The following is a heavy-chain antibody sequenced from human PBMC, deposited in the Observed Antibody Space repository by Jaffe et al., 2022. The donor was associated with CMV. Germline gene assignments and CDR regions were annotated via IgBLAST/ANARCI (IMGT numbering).Heavy chain of an antibody. V-gene: IGHV3-7*03. CDR2: IKQDGSEK. D-gene: IGHD5-18*01. Sequence: EVQLVESGGGLVQPGGSLRLSCAASGFTFSSYWMSWVRQAPGKGLEWVANIKQDGSEKYYVDSVKGRFTISRDNAKNSLYLQMNSLRAEDTAVYYCARGGATYAKYSCDYWGQGTLVTVSS. CDR1: GFTFSSYW. J-gene: IGHJ4*02. CDR3: ARGGATYAKYSCDY.